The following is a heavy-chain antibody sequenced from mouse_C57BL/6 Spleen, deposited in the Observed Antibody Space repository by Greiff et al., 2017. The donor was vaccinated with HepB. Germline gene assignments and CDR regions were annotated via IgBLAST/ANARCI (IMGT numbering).Heavy chain of an antibody. CDR2: ISSGGSYT. J-gene: IGHJ1*03. D-gene: IGHD1-1*01. V-gene: IGHV5-6*01. CDR3: ARLQYYGSSYWYFDV. Sequence: EVQLVESGGDLVKPGGSLKLSCAASGFTFSSYGMSWVRQTPDKRLEWVATISSGGSYTYYPDSVKGRFTISRDNAKNTLYLQMSSLKSEDTAMYYCARLQYYGSSYWYFDVWGTGTTVTVSS. CDR1: GFTFSSYG.